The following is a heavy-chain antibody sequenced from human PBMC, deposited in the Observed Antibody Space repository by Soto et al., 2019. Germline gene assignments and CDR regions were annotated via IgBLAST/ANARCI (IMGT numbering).Heavy chain of an antibody. Sequence: QVQLVQSGAEVKKPGSSVKVSCKASGGTFSSYTISWVRQAPGQGLEWMGRIIPILGIANYAQKFQGRVTITADKSTSTAYMELSSLRSEDTAVYYCARPPYDDGDSRYGMDVWGQGTTVTVSS. J-gene: IGHJ6*02. CDR3: ARPPYDDGDSRYGMDV. CDR1: GGTFSSYT. V-gene: IGHV1-69*02. D-gene: IGHD4-17*01. CDR2: IIPILGIA.